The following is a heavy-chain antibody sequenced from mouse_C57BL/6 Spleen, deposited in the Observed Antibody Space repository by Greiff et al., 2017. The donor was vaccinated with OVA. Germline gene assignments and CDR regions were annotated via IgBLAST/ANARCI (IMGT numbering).Heavy chain of an antibody. V-gene: IGHV1-52*01. Sequence: QVQLQQPGAELVRPGSSVKLSCKASGYTFTSYWMHWVKQRPIQGLEWIGNIDPSDSGTHYNEKFKDKATLTVDKSSSTAYMQLSSLTSEDSAVYFRAREDVDYWGQCTTLAVSS. CDR2: IDPSDSGT. CDR1: GYTFTSYW. CDR3: AREDVDY. J-gene: IGHJ2*01.